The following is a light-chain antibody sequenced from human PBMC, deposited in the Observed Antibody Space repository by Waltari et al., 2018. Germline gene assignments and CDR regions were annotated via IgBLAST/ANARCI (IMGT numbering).Light chain of an antibody. CDR2: GAS. V-gene: IGKV1-39*01. CDR1: QSISTY. Sequence: DIQMTQSPSSLSASIGDRVTITCRASQSISTYLNWYQQKPGKVPKLLIYGASTLQSGVPSRVSASGSGTHFTLTISSLQPEDVATYYCQQSYSTPWTFGQGTKVENK. J-gene: IGKJ1*01. CDR3: QQSYSTPWT.